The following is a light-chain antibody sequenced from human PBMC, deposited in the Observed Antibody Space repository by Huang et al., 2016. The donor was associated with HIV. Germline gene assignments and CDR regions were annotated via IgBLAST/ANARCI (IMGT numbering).Light chain of an antibody. V-gene: IGKV3-15*01. J-gene: IGKJ2*01. CDR2: GAS. CDR3: QQYNNRYT. CDR1: QSISSN. Sequence: IVMTQSPATLSVSPGERATLSCRASQSISSNLAWYQPKPGQAPRLLIDGASTRATGIPARFSGSGSGTEFTLTISSLQSEDFAVYYCQQYNNRYTFGQGTKLEIK.